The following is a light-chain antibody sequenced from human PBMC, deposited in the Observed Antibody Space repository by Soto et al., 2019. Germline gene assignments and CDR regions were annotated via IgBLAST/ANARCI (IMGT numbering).Light chain of an antibody. V-gene: IGLV2-14*01. Sequence: QSALIQPASVSGSPGQSITISCTGTSSDVGGYRYVSWYQQHPGKAPKVIIYEVSNRPSGISSRFSGSKSGNTASLTISGLQPEDEADYYCSSYTSSAPWVFGGGTKVTVL. CDR1: SSDVGGYRY. CDR3: SSYTSSAPWV. CDR2: EVS. J-gene: IGLJ3*02.